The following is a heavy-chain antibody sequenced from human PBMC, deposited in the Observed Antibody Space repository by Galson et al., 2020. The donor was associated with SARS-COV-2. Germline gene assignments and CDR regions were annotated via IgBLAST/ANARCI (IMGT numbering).Heavy chain of an antibody. CDR2: IWYDGSNK. CDR1: GFTFSSYG. CDR3: AKAYYYDSSGLDY. D-gene: IGHD3-22*01. Sequence: GGSLRLSCAASGFTFSSYGMHWVRQAPGKGLEWVAVIWYDGSNKYYADSVKGRFTISRDNSMNTLYLQMNSLRAEDTAVYYCAKAYYYDSSGLDYWGQGTLVTVSS. J-gene: IGHJ4*02. V-gene: IGHV3-33*06.